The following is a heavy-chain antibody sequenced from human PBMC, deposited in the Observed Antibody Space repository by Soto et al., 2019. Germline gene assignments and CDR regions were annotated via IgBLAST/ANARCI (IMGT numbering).Heavy chain of an antibody. CDR1: GFTFNGAW. CDR2: VKSKVDGGSI. Sequence: EVQLVESGGGLVEPGGSLRLSCAASGFTFNGAWMNWVRQAPGKGLEWVGRVKSKVDGGSIDYAAPVRGRFTISRDDSRNTVDLQMNSLSAEDSAMYYCSADLPDWGAYAFDYWGQGNLVTVSS. J-gene: IGHJ4*02. D-gene: IGHD3-16*01. CDR3: SADLPDWGAYAFDY. V-gene: IGHV3-15*07.